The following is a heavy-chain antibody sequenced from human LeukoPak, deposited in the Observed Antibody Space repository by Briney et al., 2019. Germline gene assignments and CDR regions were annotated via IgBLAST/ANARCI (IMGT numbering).Heavy chain of an antibody. D-gene: IGHD3-22*01. Sequence: GASVKVSCKASGYTFTGYYMHWVRQAPGQGLEWMGWINPNSGGTNYAQKFQGRVTMTRDTSIGTAYMELSRLRSDDTAVYYCASTSKVVVTYYFDYWGQGTLVTVSS. CDR2: INPNSGGT. J-gene: IGHJ4*02. V-gene: IGHV1-2*02. CDR3: ASTSKVVVTYYFDY. CDR1: GYTFTGYY.